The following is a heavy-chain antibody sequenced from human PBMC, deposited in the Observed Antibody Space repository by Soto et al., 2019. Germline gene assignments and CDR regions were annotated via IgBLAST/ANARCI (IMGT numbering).Heavy chain of an antibody. Sequence: EVQLVESGGGLVQPGGSLRLSCAASGFTVSRMSWIRQAPGKGLNWVSVIYSHFGTSYTDSVKGRFSISRDNSKNTLYLQMNSLRVEDTAVYYCVREREGDGYAELWGQGTLVTVSS. D-gene: IGHD5-12*01. CDR1: GFTVSR. V-gene: IGHV3-66*01. CDR2: IYSHFGT. CDR3: VREREGDGYAEL. J-gene: IGHJ4*02.